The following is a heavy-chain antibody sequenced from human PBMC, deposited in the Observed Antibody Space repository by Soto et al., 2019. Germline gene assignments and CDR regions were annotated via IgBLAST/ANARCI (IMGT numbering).Heavy chain of an antibody. J-gene: IGHJ5*02. CDR3: ARQGITMVRGVIITGDWFDP. CDR2: IYYGGST. V-gene: IGHV4-39*01. Sequence: SETLSLTCTVSCGSISSSSYYWGWIRQPPGKGLEWIGSIYYGGSTYYNPSLKSRVTISVDTSKNQFSLKLSSVTAADTAVYYCARQGITMVRGVIITGDWFDPWGQGTLVTVSS. CDR1: CGSISSSSYY. D-gene: IGHD3-10*01.